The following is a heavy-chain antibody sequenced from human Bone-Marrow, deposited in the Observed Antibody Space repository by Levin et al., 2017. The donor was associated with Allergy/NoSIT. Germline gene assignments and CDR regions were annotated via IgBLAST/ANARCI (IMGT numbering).Heavy chain of an antibody. CDR2: INHSGST. V-gene: IGHV4-34*01. CDR3: ARGYITIFGVTNWFDP. J-gene: IGHJ5*02. D-gene: IGHD3-3*01. Sequence: SETLSLTCAVYGGSFSGYYWSWIRQPPGKGLEWIGEINHSGSTNYNPSLKSRVTISVDTSKNQFSLKLSSVTAADTAVYYCARGYITIFGVTNWFDPWGQGTLVTVSS. CDR1: GGSFSGYY.